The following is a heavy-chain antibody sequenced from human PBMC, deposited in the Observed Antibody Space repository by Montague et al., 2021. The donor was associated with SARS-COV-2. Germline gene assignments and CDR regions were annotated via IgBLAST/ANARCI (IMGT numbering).Heavy chain of an antibody. Sequence: SVKVSCKASGYNLNIYGTSWVRQAPGQGLEWMGWISAYNGNPNYAQKLQGRVTMTTDTSTSTAYMELRSLRSDDTAVYCCARDRGDAAESVLDYWGQGTLVTVSS. D-gene: IGHD6-13*01. V-gene: IGHV1-18*01. J-gene: IGHJ4*02. CDR3: ARDRGDAAESVLDY. CDR1: GYNLNIYG. CDR2: ISAYNGNP.